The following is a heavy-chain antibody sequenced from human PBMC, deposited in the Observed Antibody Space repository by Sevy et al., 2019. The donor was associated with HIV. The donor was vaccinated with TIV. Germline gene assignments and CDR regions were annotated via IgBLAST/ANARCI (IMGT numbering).Heavy chain of an antibody. J-gene: IGHJ4*02. Sequence: ASVKVSCKASGYTFINYYIHWVRQAPGQGLEWMGLINPSGGSTSSAQKFQGRVTLTRDTSTNTVYMELSSLTSEDTAVHYCARVYYYDYRGPGFWGQGTLVTVSS. CDR1: GYTFINYY. D-gene: IGHD3-16*01. CDR2: INPSGGST. V-gene: IGHV1-46*01. CDR3: ARVYYYDYRGPGF.